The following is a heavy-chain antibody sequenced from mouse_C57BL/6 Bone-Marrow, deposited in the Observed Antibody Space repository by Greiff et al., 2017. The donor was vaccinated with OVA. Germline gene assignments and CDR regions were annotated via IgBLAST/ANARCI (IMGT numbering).Heavy chain of an antibody. CDR1: GFTFSDYG. Sequence: DVMLVESGGGLVQPGGSLKLSCAASGFTFSDYGMAWVRQAPRKGPEWVAFISNLAYSIYYADTVTGRFTISRENAKNTLYLEMSSLRSEDTAMYYCARQGARYYAMDYWGQGTSVTVSS. J-gene: IGHJ4*01. CDR3: ARQGARYYAMDY. D-gene: IGHD3-1*01. V-gene: IGHV5-15*01. CDR2: ISNLAYSI.